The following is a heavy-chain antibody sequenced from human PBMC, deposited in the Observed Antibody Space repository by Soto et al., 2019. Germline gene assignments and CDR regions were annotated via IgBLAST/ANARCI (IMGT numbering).Heavy chain of an antibody. Sequence: QVQLVQSGAEVKKPGASVKVSCKASGYTFTSYDINWVRQATGXXXXGMGWMNPNSGNTGYAQKFQGRVTMTRNTSISTAYMELSSLRSEDTAVYYCASPQQWDDAFDIWGQGTMVTVSS. CDR1: GYTFTSYD. D-gene: IGHD6-19*01. V-gene: IGHV1-8*01. J-gene: IGHJ3*02. CDR2: MNPNSGNT. CDR3: ASPQQWDDAFDI.